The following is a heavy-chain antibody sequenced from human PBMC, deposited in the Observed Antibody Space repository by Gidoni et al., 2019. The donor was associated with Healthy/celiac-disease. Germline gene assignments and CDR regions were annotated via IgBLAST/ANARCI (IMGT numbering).Heavy chain of an antibody. CDR1: GFTFSSYA. CDR3: ARDRAVAAERGYFDY. D-gene: IGHD6-19*01. CDR2: ISYDGSNK. Sequence: QVQLVESGGGVVQPGRSLRLSCAASGFTFSSYAMHWVRQAPGKGLEWVAVISYDGSNKYYADSVKGRFTISRDNSKNTLYLQMNSLRAEDTAVYYCARDRAVAAERGYFDYWGQGTLVTVSS. J-gene: IGHJ4*02. V-gene: IGHV3-30*04.